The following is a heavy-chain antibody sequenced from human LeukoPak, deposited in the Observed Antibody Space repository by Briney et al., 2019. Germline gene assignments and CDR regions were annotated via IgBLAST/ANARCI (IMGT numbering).Heavy chain of an antibody. CDR3: ARDGTASIPNDF. V-gene: IGHV3-74*01. CDR2: IRVDGTKT. Sequence: GGSLRLSCAASGFTLNDYWIHWVRQAPGKGLFWVSGIRVDGTKTVYADSVKGRFTVSRDNAKDAVFLQINSLRAEDTAVYYCARDGTASIPNDFWGQGTLVTVSS. CDR1: GFTLNDYW. J-gene: IGHJ4*02. D-gene: IGHD1-26*01.